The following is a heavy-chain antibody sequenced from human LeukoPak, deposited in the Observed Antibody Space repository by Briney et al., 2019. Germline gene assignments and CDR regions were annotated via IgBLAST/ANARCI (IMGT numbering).Heavy chain of an antibody. J-gene: IGHJ4*02. D-gene: IGHD6-13*01. CDR3: ARGGYSSGWYHFDY. CDR1: GFTVSSNY. V-gene: IGHV3-53*01. CDR2: IYSGGTT. Sequence: QAGGSLRLSCAASGFTVSSNYMSWVRQAPGRGLEWVSVIYSGGTTNYADSVKGRFTISRDNSKNTLFLQMNSLRAEDTAVYYCARGGYSSGWYHFDYWGQGTLVTVSS.